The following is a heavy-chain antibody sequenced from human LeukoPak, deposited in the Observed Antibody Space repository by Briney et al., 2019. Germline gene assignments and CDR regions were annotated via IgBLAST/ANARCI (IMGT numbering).Heavy chain of an antibody. CDR1: GGSISSYY. CDR3: ARLHQSGTTDY. CDR2: IYTGGST. J-gene: IGHJ4*02. Sequence: SETLSLTCTVSGGSISSYYWSWIRQPAGKGLEWIGRIYTGGSTNYNPSLRSRVTMSVDTSKKQFSLRLSSVTAADTALYYCARLHQSGTTDYWGQGTLVTVSS. D-gene: IGHD1-1*01. V-gene: IGHV4-4*07.